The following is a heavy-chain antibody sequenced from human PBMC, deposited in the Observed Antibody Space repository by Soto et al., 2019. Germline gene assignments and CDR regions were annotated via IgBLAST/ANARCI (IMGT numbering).Heavy chain of an antibody. J-gene: IGHJ6*02. CDR3: AHSRFGGDSLRSYSAYYYYGMAV. CDR2: IYWDDDK. D-gene: IGHD2-21*02. Sequence: QITLKESGPTLVRPTQTLTLTCTFSGFSLSTSGVGVGWIRQPPGKALEWLALIYWDDDKRYSPSLKSRLTTTKATPKNPXXLXLXXRDPAATATYACAHSRFGGDSLRSYSAYYYYGMAVWGQGTTVTVSS. V-gene: IGHV2-5*02. CDR1: GFSLSTSGVG.